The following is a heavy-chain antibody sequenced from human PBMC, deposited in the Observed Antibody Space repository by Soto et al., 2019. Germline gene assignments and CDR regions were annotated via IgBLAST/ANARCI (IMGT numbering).Heavy chain of an antibody. D-gene: IGHD3-10*01. CDR2: INHSGST. Sequence: LSLTCAVYGGSFSGYYWSWIRQPPGKGLEWIGEINHSGSTNYNPSLRSRVTISVDTSKNQFSLKLSSVTAADTAVYYCASRRSGSNGSGSYYKIHYGMDVWGQGTTVTVSS. V-gene: IGHV4-34*01. J-gene: IGHJ6*02. CDR3: ASRRSGSNGSGSYYKIHYGMDV. CDR1: GGSFSGYY.